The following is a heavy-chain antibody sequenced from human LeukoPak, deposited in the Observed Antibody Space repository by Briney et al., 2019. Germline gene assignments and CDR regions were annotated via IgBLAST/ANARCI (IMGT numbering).Heavy chain of an antibody. Sequence: PGGSLRLSCAASGFTFSDSAIHWVRQASGKGLEWVGRIRSKPQSYATAYDESLKGRFTISRDDSMNTAYLQMSSLKIEDTAVYYCTRVGPSTVVDYWGQGTQVTVSS. V-gene: IGHV3-73*01. CDR3: TRVGPSTVVDY. J-gene: IGHJ4*02. CDR2: IRSKPQSYAT. CDR1: GFTFSDSA. D-gene: IGHD1-26*01.